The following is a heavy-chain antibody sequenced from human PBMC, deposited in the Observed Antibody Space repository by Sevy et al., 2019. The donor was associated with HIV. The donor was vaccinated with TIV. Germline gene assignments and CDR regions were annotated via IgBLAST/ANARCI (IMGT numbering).Heavy chain of an antibody. J-gene: IGHJ6*03. CDR1: GYTFTSYG. CDR2: ISAYNGNT. CDR3: ARDWYDSSGYYPRNYYYYMDV. Sequence: ASVKVSCKASGYTFTSYGISWVRQAPGQGLEWMGWISAYNGNTNYAQKLQGRVTMTTDTSTSTAYMELRSLRSDDTAVYYCARDWYDSSGYYPRNYYYYMDVWGKGTTVTVSS. V-gene: IGHV1-18*01. D-gene: IGHD3-22*01.